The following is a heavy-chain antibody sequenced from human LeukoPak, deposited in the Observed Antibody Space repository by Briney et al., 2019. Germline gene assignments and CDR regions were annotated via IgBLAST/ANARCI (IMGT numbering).Heavy chain of an antibody. CDR1: GFTFSSYG. CDR3: AKDDSLGRIAAAGTFCDY. CDR2: ISYDGSNK. J-gene: IGHJ4*02. V-gene: IGHV3-30*18. Sequence: GGSLRLSCAASGFTFSSYGMHWVRQAPGKGLEWVAVISYDGSNKYYADSVKGRFTISRDNSKNTLYLQINSLRAEDTAVYYCAKDDSLGRIAAAGTFCDYWGQGTLVTVSS. D-gene: IGHD6-13*01.